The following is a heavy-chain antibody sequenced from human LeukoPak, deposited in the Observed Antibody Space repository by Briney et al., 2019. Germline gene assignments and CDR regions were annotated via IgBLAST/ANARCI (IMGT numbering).Heavy chain of an antibody. J-gene: IGHJ3*02. V-gene: IGHV3-48*01. CDR1: GFTFSSYS. Sequence: GGSLRLSCAASGFTFSSYSMNWVRQAPGKGLEWVSYISSSSSTIYYADSVKGRFTISRDNAKNSLYLQMNSLRAEDTAVYYCARDMGVPYYYDSSGYPHGDAFDIWRQGTMVTVSS. CDR2: ISSSSSTI. CDR3: ARDMGVPYYYDSSGYPHGDAFDI. D-gene: IGHD3-22*01.